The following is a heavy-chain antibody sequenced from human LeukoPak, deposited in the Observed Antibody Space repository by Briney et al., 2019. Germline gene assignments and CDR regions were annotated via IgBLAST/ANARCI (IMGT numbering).Heavy chain of an antibody. D-gene: IGHD3-9*01. CDR2: INHSGST. CDR3: ASDHYDILTGYSSESFDY. V-gene: IGHV4-34*01. CDR1: GGSFSGYY. J-gene: IGHJ4*02. Sequence: PSETLSLTCAVYGGSFSGYYWSWIRQPPGKGLEWIGEINHSGSTNYNPSLKSRVTISVDTSKNQFSLKLSSVPAADTAVYYCASDHYDILTGYSSESFDYWGQGTLVTVSS.